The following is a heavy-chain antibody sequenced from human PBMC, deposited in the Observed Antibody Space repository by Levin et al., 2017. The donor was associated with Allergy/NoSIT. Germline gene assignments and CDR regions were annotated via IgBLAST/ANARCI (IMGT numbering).Heavy chain of an antibody. V-gene: IGHV3-74*01. CDR2: INSDGSIT. CDR1: GLNFTNYW. Sequence: SCVVSGLNFTNYWMHWVRQAPGKGLVWVSRINSDGSITNYADSVKGRFTVSRDNAKNTVDLQMSSLRVEDTAVYYCAANTGNWGQGTLVTVSS. D-gene: IGHD1-14*01. J-gene: IGHJ4*02. CDR3: AANTGN.